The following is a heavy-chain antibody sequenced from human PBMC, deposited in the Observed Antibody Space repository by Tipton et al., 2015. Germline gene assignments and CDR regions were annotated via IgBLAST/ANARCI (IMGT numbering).Heavy chain of an antibody. J-gene: IGHJ3*02. D-gene: IGHD4-17*01. Sequence: TLSLTCTVPGGSITSSYYYWGWIRQPPGKGLEWFGIINYSGRTYYNPSLKGRVTISVDTSKKQLSLNLTSVTAADTAVYYCAGYYHDAFEIWGQGIMVTVS. V-gene: IGHV4-39*01. CDR2: INYSGRT. CDR3: AGYYHDAFEI. CDR1: GGSITSSYYY.